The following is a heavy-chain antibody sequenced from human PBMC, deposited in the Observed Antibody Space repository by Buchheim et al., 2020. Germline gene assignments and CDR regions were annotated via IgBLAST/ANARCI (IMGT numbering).Heavy chain of an antibody. CDR1: GFTVSSNY. V-gene: IGHV3-66*01. CDR3: SNWGSSGWYPND. CDR2: IFSGGST. J-gene: IGHJ4*02. Sequence: VQLVESGGGVVQPGRSLRLSCAASGFTVSSNYMSWVRQAPGKGLEWVSIIFSGGSTYYADSVRGRFTISRDNSKNTLYLQMNSLRVEDTAVYYCSNWGSSGWYPNDWGQGTL. D-gene: IGHD6-19*01.